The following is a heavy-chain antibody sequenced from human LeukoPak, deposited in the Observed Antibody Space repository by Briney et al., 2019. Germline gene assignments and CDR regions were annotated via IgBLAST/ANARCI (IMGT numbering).Heavy chain of an antibody. Sequence: GGSLRLSCAASAFAFSVYEMYWVRQAPGKGLEWVSYISSSGDTRYYADSVKGRFTISRDNAKNSLYLQMNSLRAEDTAVYYCATLTVASTFDYWGRGALVTVSS. V-gene: IGHV3-48*03. CDR3: ATLTVASTFDY. CDR1: AFAFSVYE. D-gene: IGHD6-19*01. CDR2: ISSSGDTR. J-gene: IGHJ4*02.